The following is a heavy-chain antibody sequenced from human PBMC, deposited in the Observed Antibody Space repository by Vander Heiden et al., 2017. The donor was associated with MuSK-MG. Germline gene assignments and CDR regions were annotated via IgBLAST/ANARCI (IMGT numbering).Heavy chain of an antibody. D-gene: IGHD2-15*01. Sequence: QVTLRESGPALVKLTQTLTLTCTFSGFSLSTSGMCVSWIRQPPGKALEWLARIDWDDDKYYSTSLKTRLTISKDTSKNRVVLTMTNMDPVDTATYYCARLYCSGGSCPADYWGQVTLVTVSS. CDR2: IDWDDDK. CDR3: ARLYCSGGSCPADY. J-gene: IGHJ4*02. CDR1: GFSLSTSGMC. V-gene: IGHV2-70*15.